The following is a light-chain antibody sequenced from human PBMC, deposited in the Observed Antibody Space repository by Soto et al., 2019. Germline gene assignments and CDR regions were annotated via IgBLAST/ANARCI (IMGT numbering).Light chain of an antibody. CDR1: QSVDSL. J-gene: IGKJ5*01. Sequence: EIVLTQSPATLSLSPGEAATLSCRTSQSVDSLLAWYQQKPGQAPRLLIYGASTRTTGIPARFSGSGSGTEFTLTISSLQSEDFAVYYCQQYNNWPPTITFGQGTRLEIK. CDR3: QQYNNWPPTIT. CDR2: GAS. V-gene: IGKV3-15*01.